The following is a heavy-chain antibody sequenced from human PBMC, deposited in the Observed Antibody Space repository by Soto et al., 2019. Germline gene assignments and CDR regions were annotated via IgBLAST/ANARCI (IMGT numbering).Heavy chain of an antibody. Sequence: QVQLVQSGAEVKKPGSSVKVSCKASGDTFTTNSLNWVRQAPGQGLEWMGGIIPVVGTTKYAQKYQDRVTITGDKSTNTAYMELSSLRSDDTAVYYCARVPLYATTDFDYWGQGTPVTVSS. CDR3: ARVPLYATTDFDY. CDR2: IIPVVGTT. V-gene: IGHV1-69*06. D-gene: IGHD2-8*01. J-gene: IGHJ4*02. CDR1: GDTFTTNS.